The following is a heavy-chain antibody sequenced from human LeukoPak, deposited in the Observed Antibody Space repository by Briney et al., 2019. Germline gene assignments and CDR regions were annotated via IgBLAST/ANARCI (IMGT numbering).Heavy chain of an antibody. J-gene: IGHJ4*02. V-gene: IGHV1-69*13. CDR1: GGTFSSYA. D-gene: IGHD3-10*01. Sequence: SVKVSCKASGGTFSSYAISWVRQAPGQGLEWMGGIIPIFGTANYAQKFQGRVTITADESTCTAYMELSSLRSEDTAVYHCARIGITMVRGVRDWGQGTLVTVSS. CDR2: IIPIFGTA. CDR3: ARIGITMVRGVRD.